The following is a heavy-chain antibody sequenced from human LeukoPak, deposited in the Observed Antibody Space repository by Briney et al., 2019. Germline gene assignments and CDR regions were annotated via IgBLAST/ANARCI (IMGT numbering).Heavy chain of an antibody. CDR3: ARAFQH. V-gene: IGHV3-21*01. CDR1: GFTFSTYS. CDR2: ISPDSNYK. Sequence: GGSLRLSCAASGFTFSTYSMNWLRLAPGKGLEWVSSISPDSNYKYYVDSVKGRFTISRDNAKSSLYLQMNSLRAEDTAVYYCARAFQHWGQGTLVTVSS. J-gene: IGHJ1*01.